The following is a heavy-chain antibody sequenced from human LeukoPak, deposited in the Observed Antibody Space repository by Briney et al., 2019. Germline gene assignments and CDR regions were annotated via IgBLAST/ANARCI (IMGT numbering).Heavy chain of an antibody. Sequence: GRSLRLSCAASGFTFSSYAMHWVRQAPGKGLEWVAVISYDGSNKYYADSVKGRFTISRDNSKNTLYLQMNSLRAEDTAVCYCARDPMIVVVIRSYYFDYWGQGTLVTVSS. J-gene: IGHJ4*02. CDR2: ISYDGSNK. D-gene: IGHD3-22*01. V-gene: IGHV3-30-3*01. CDR3: ARDPMIVVVIRSYYFDY. CDR1: GFTFSSYA.